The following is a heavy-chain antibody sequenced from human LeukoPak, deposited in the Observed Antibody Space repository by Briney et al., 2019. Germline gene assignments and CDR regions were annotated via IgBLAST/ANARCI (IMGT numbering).Heavy chain of an antibody. D-gene: IGHD3-22*01. Sequence: GGSLRLSCAASGFTFSSYSMNWVRQAPGKGLEWVSYTSSSSSTIYYADSVKGRFTISRDNAKNSLYLQMNSLRAEDTAVYYCARDQDGYYDSSGYYSPFDYWGQGTLVTVSS. CDR1: GFTFSSYS. CDR3: ARDQDGYYDSSGYYSPFDY. J-gene: IGHJ4*02. V-gene: IGHV3-48*01. CDR2: TSSSSSTI.